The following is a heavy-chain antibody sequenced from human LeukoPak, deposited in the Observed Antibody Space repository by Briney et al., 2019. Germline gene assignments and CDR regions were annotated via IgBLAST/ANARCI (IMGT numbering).Heavy chain of an antibody. CDR1: GGSISSYY. V-gene: IGHV4-59*12. Sequence: SETLSLTCTVSGGSISSYYWSWIRQPPGKGLEWIGYIYYSGSTNYNPSLKSRVTISVDTSKNQFSLKLSSVTAADTAVYYCARDTYGGPLEYYYYGMDVWGQGTTVTVSS. D-gene: IGHD4-23*01. CDR3: ARDTYGGPLEYYYYGMDV. CDR2: IYYSGST. J-gene: IGHJ6*02.